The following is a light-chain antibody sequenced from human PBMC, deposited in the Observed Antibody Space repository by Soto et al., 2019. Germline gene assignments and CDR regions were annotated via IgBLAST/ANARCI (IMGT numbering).Light chain of an antibody. CDR1: QSVSRSY. Sequence: VLTQSPGTLSLSPGERATLSCRASQSVSRSYLSWYQQKPGQAPRLLLYATSARAPGIPARFSGSGSGTDFALTISRLEPEDFAVYYCQQFGSSPPYTFGQGTKLET. V-gene: IGKV3-20*01. J-gene: IGKJ2*01. CDR2: ATS. CDR3: QQFGSSPPYT.